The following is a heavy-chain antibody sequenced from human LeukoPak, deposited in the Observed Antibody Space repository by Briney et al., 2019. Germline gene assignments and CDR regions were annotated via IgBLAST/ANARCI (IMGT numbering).Heavy chain of an antibody. J-gene: IGHJ6*02. CDR3: ARGPILLWLHNGMDV. Sequence: GRSLRLSCTASGFIFADHAMSWVRQAPGKGLECVGFIRSKAYGGTTEYGASVRDRFTISRDDSNGIAYLQMNNLKSEDTAAYYCARGPILLWLHNGMDVWGPGTTVIVSS. CDR2: IRSKAYGGTT. CDR1: GFIFADHA. D-gene: IGHD2/OR15-2a*01. V-gene: IGHV3-49*04.